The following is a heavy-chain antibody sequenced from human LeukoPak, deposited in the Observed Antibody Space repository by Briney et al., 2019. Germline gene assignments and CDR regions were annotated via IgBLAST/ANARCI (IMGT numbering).Heavy chain of an antibody. Sequence: GGSLRLSCAASGFTFSSYSMNWVRQAPGKALEWVSSITSSGTYTYYADSVKGRFTISRDNAKNSLYLQINGLRAEDTAVYYCARGRYSSGWADYWGQGTLVTVSS. CDR2: ITSSGTYT. J-gene: IGHJ4*02. V-gene: IGHV3-21*01. CDR3: ARGRYSSGWADY. CDR1: GFTFSSYS. D-gene: IGHD6-19*01.